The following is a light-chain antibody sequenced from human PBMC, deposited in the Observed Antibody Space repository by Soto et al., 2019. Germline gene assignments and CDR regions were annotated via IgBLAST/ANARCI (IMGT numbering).Light chain of an antibody. Sequence: DIQMTQSPSTLSASVGDRVTISCRASQSIQTWLAWYQQRPGKAPKLLIYDASTLQSGVPSRFSGSGSGTEFTLTISSLQPDDFATYYCQHYNSYPFTFGQGTELEIK. V-gene: IGKV1-5*01. CDR3: QHYNSYPFT. CDR2: DAS. J-gene: IGKJ2*01. CDR1: QSIQTW.